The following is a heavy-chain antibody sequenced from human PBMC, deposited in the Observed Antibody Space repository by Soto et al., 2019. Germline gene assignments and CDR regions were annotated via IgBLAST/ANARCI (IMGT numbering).Heavy chain of an antibody. CDR2: ISSSSSTI. Sequence: EVQLVESGGGLVQPGGSLRLSCAASGFTFSSYSMNWVRQAPGKGLEWVSYISSSSSTIYYADSVKGRFTISRDNAKNSLYLQMNSLRDEETAVYYCARARSSGYYLPGYWGQGTLVTVSS. J-gene: IGHJ4*02. V-gene: IGHV3-48*02. D-gene: IGHD3-22*01. CDR3: ARARSSGYYLPGY. CDR1: GFTFSSYS.